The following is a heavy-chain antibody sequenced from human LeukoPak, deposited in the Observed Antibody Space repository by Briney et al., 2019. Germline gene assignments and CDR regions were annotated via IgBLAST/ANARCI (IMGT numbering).Heavy chain of an antibody. CDR3: AKVVDSSSWLFYNAFDI. V-gene: IGHV3-23*01. CDR1: GFTFSSYA. J-gene: IGHJ3*02. CDR2: ISGSGGST. D-gene: IGHD6-13*01. Sequence: PGGSLRLSCAASGFTFSSYAMNWVRQAPGKGLEWVSTISGSGGSTYYADSMKGRFTISRDNSKNTLFLQMNSLRVEDTAVYYCAKVVDSSSWLFYNAFDIWGQGTMVSVSS.